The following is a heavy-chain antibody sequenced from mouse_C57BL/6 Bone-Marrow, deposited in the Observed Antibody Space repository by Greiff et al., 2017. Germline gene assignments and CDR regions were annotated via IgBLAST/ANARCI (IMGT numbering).Heavy chain of an antibody. V-gene: IGHV1-72*01. CDR3: ARGDYYGSSPAGFAY. CDR2: IAPNSGGT. J-gene: IGHJ3*01. Sequence: QVQLQQPGAELVKPGASVKLSCKASGYTFTSYWMHWVKQRPGRGLEWIGRIAPNSGGTTYNEKFKSKATLTVDKPSSTAYMQLSSLTSEDSAVYYCARGDYYGSSPAGFAYWGQGTLVTVSA. CDR1: GYTFTSYW. D-gene: IGHD1-1*01.